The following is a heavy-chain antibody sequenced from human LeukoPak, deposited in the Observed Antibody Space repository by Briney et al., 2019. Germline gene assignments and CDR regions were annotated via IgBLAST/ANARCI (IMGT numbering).Heavy chain of an antibody. CDR1: GGSFSGYY. CDR2: IYTSGST. Sequence: PSETLSLTCAVYGGSFSGYYWSWIRQPAGKGLEWIGRIYTSGSTNYNPSLKSRVTMSVDTSKNQFSLKLSSVTAADTAVYYCARNPGGYCSSTSCSSNYWGQGTLVTVSS. J-gene: IGHJ4*02. D-gene: IGHD2-2*01. CDR3: ARNPGGYCSSTSCSSNY. V-gene: IGHV4-59*10.